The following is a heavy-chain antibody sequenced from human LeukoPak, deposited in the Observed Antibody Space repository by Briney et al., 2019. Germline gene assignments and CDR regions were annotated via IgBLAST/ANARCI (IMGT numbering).Heavy chain of an antibody. V-gene: IGHV4-61*02. Sequence: SETLSLTCTVSGDSISSGSYSWSWIRQPAGKGLEWIGRIYTSGSTNYNPSLKSRVTISVDTSKNQFSLKLRSVTAADTAVYYCARPGVGSGRYGAFDIWGQGTLVIVSS. CDR1: GDSISSGSYS. J-gene: IGHJ3*02. CDR2: IYTSGST. CDR3: ARPGVGSGRYGAFDI. D-gene: IGHD5-18*01.